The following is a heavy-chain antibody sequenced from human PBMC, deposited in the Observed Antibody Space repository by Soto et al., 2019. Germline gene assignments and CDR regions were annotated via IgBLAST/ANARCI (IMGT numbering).Heavy chain of an antibody. D-gene: IGHD6-19*01. CDR1: RGSISGHY. Sequence: QVQLQESGPGLVKPSDTLSLTCTVSRGSISGHYWIWIRQPPGEEMEWIGYIFYSGSTTYNNNPSLKSRVTISVDTSKNQFSLRLSSVTAADTAVYYCARVGSSGWSPDYWGQGILVTVSS. V-gene: IGHV4-59*11. CDR3: ARVGSSGWSPDY. CDR2: IFYSGSTTY. J-gene: IGHJ4*02.